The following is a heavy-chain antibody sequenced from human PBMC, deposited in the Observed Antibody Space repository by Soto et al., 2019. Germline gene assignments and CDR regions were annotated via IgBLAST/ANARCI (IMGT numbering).Heavy chain of an antibody. J-gene: IGHJ4*02. V-gene: IGHV4-31*03. CDR3: ARTKCSGGSCYSWSPEY. CDR2: RYYSEST. CDR1: GGSITTGGYY. Sequence: PSETLSLTCTVSGGSITTGGYYWSWILHLPGKGLEWIGHRYYSESTYYNPSLKSRVSISLDTSKNQFSLKLSFVTAADTAMYYCARTKCSGGSCYSWSPEYWGKGNTVTVSA. D-gene: IGHD2-15*01.